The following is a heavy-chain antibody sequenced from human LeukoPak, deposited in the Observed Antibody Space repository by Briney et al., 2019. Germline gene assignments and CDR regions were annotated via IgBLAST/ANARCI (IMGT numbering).Heavy chain of an antibody. CDR1: GGTFSGFA. Sequence: GASVKVSCKASGGTFSGFAVTWVRQAPGQGLEWMGGIIPTFGSANYAQKFQGRVTITADTSTSTVYMEVRGLTSGDTAVYYCARFVPSMSNWGQGTLVTVSS. D-gene: IGHD2/OR15-2a*01. V-gene: IGHV1-69*06. J-gene: IGHJ4*02. CDR2: IIPTFGSA. CDR3: ARFVPSMSN.